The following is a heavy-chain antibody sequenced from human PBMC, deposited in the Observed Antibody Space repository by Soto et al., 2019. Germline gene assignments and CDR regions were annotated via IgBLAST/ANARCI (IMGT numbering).Heavy chain of an antibody. CDR1: GYTFTSYG. Sequence: QVQLVQSGAEVKKPGASVKVSCKASGYTFTSYGISWVRQAPGQGLEWMGWISAYNGNTNYAQKLQGRVTMTTDTSTSTAYMELRSLRSDDTAVYYCAREDYDILTGYYIADDYWGQGTLVTVSS. CDR2: ISAYNGNT. CDR3: AREDYDILTGYYIADDY. V-gene: IGHV1-18*01. J-gene: IGHJ4*02. D-gene: IGHD3-9*01.